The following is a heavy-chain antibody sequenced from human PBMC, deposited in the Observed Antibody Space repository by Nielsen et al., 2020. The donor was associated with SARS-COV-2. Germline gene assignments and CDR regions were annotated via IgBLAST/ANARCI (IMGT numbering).Heavy chain of an antibody. CDR3: AGRGIAVAGYYFDY. CDR1: GGSISSYY. J-gene: IGHJ4*02. CDR2: IYYSGST. Sequence: SETLSLTCTVSGGSISSYYWSWIRQPPGKGLEWIGYIYYSGSTNYNPSLKSRVTISVDTSKNQFSLKLSSVTAADTAVYYCAGRGIAVAGYYFDYWGQGTLVTVSS. V-gene: IGHV4-59*12. D-gene: IGHD6-19*01.